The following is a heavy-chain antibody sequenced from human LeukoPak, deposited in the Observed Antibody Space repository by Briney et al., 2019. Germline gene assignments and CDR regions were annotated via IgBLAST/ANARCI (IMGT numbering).Heavy chain of an antibody. J-gene: IGHJ3*02. CDR1: GFTFSSDA. CDR2: ISGSGRST. D-gene: IGHD3-3*01. CDR3: ARDRNDFWSGLDAFDI. Sequence: GGSLRLSCAASGFTFSSDAMSWVRQPPGKWLGLVSAISGSGRSTYYADSVKGRFTISRDNSKNTLYLQMNRLRAEDTAVYYCARDRNDFWSGLDAFDIWGQGTMVTVSS. V-gene: IGHV3-23*01.